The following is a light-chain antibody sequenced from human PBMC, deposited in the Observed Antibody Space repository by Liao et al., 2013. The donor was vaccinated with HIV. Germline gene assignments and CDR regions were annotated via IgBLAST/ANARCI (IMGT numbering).Light chain of an antibody. Sequence: SYVLTQPPSVSVAPGKTARITCGGNNIGSQSVHWYQQRPGQSPLLVIYQDTKRPSGIPERFSGSNSGNTATLTISGTQAVDEADYFCQAWDRSAAVVFGGGTKLTVL. CDR3: QAWDRSAAVV. V-gene: IGLV3-21*01. J-gene: IGLJ2*01. CDR1: NIGSQS. CDR2: QDT.